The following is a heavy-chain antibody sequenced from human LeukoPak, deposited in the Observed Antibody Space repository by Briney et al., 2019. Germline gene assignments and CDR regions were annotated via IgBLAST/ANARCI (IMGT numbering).Heavy chain of an antibody. CDR3: ARDHPIVVVPAVFDY. Sequence: PGGSLRLTCAASGFTYSRYWMHWVRQVPGKGLVWVARIKGDESYTFYADSVKGRFTISRDNAKNTLYLQMNSLRDEDTAVYYCARDHPIVVVPAVFDYWGQGTLVTVSS. CDR2: IKGDESYT. V-gene: IGHV3-74*01. J-gene: IGHJ4*02. D-gene: IGHD2-2*01. CDR1: GFTYSRYW.